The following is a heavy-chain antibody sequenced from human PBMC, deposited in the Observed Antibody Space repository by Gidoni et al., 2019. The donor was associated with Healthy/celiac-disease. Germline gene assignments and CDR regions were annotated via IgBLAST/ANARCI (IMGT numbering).Heavy chain of an antibody. CDR2: TSAYNGNT. V-gene: IGHV1-18*01. D-gene: IGHD2-2*01. CDR3: ARDLVVPAVLYYYGMDV. Sequence: QVHLVQSGAEVKNPGASVKVHCKASGYPFTSYGITWVRQAPGEGLEWMGWTSAYNGNTNDAQKLQGRVTRTTDTSKSTAYMGLRRRRSDDTAVYYCARDLVVPAVLYYYGMDVWGQGTTVTVSS. CDR1: GYPFTSYG. J-gene: IGHJ6*02.